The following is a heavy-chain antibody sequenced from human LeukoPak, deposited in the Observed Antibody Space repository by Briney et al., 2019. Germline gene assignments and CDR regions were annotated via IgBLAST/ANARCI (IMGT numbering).Heavy chain of an antibody. J-gene: IGHJ4*02. CDR1: GGSFSGYY. V-gene: IGHV4-34*01. CDR3: ARGYNYGSGSYYDY. Sequence: SETLSLTCAVYGGSFSGYYWSWIRQPPGKGLDWIGEINHSGSTNYNPSLKSRVTISVDTSKNQFSLKLSSVTAADTAVYYCARGYNYGSGSYYDYWGQGTLVTVSS. CDR2: INHSGST. D-gene: IGHD3-10*01.